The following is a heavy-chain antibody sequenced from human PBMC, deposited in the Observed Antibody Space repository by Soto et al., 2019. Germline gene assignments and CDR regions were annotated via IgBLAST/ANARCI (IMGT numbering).Heavy chain of an antibody. Sequence: QVLLVESGGGVVQPGRSLRLSCAASGFTFSRYGMHWVRQAPGKGLEWVAVIWYDGSNTYYADSVKGRFTISRDSSKNTLYLQMNSLRAEDTAVYYSAILGGSPGDFQHWGQGTLVTVSS. CDR1: GFTFSRYG. CDR3: AILGGSPGDFQH. V-gene: IGHV3-33*01. J-gene: IGHJ1*01. D-gene: IGHD2-15*01. CDR2: IWYDGSNT.